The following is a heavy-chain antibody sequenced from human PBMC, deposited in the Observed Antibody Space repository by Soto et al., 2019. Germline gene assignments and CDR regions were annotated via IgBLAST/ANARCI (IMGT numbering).Heavy chain of an antibody. CDR1: GFPFSSYA. CDR2: ISYDGSNK. Sequence: PGGSLRLSCAASGFPFSSYAMHWVRQAPGKGLEWVAVISYDGSNKYYADSVKGRFTISRDNSKNTLYLQMNSLRAEDTAVYYCARDDGYSSGPEGYFDLWGRGTLVTVSS. J-gene: IGHJ2*01. CDR3: ARDDGYSSGPEGYFDL. V-gene: IGHV3-30-3*01. D-gene: IGHD6-19*01.